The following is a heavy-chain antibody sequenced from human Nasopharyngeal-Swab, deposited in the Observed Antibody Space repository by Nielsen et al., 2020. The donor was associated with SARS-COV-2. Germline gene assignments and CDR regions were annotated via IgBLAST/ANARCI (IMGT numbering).Heavy chain of an antibody. V-gene: IGHV3-15*01. CDR3: STDFPTAGIEGNWFHP. CDR2: IKSETSGGTI. Sequence: GGSLRLSCAASGFSVSGNTYMRWVRQAPGKGLEWVGRIKSETSGGTIDYAAPVRGRFTISRDDPRNTLYLQMNSLKTEDTGVYYCSTDFPTAGIEGNWFHPWGQGTLVIVSS. CDR1: GFSVSGNTY. D-gene: IGHD1-1*01. J-gene: IGHJ5*02.